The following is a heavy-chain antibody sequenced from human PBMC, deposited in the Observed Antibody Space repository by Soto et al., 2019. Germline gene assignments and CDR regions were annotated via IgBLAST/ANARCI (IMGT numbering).Heavy chain of an antibody. V-gene: IGHV3-30*03. J-gene: IGHJ5*02. CDR2: ISYDGSNK. CDR3: ASDAVADFDP. D-gene: IGHD6-19*01. Sequence: GGSLRLSCAASGFTFSSYGMHWVRQAPGKGLEWVAVISYDGSNKYYADSVKGRFTISRDNSKNTLYLQMNSLRAEDTAVYYCASDAVADFDPWGQGTLVTVSS. CDR1: GFTFSSYG.